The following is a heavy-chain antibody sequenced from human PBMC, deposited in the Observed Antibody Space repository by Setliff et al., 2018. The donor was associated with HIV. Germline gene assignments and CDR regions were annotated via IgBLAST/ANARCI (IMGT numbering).Heavy chain of an antibody. J-gene: IGHJ4*02. CDR3: ARHEITMVRGVTIKAGYSFDY. Sequence: SETLSLTCAVSGYSISSGYYWGWIRQPPGKGLEWIGGISHSGSTYYNPSLKSRVTISVDTSKNQFSLKLSSVTAADTAVYYCARHEITMVRGVTIKAGYSFDYWGQGTLVTVSS. V-gene: IGHV4-38-2*01. CDR1: GYSISSGYY. CDR2: ISHSGST. D-gene: IGHD3-10*01.